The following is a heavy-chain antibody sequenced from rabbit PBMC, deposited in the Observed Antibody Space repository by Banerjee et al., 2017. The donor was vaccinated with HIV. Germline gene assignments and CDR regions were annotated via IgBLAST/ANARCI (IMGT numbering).Heavy chain of an antibody. J-gene: IGHJ4*01. CDR3: ARDLTGVIGWNFNL. D-gene: IGHD1-1*01. Sequence: QEQLKETGGGLVQPGASLTLTCTTSGFSFSNSYYMCWVRQAPGKGLEWIACIYTGSIGTTAYASWAKGRFTISKTSWTTVTLQMTSLTAADTATYFCARDLTGVIGWNFNLWGPGTLVTVS. V-gene: IGHV1S45*01. CDR2: IYTGSIGTT. CDR1: GFSFSNSYY.